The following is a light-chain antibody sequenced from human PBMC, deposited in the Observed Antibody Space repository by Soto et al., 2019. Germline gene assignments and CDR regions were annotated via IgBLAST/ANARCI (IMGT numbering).Light chain of an antibody. CDR3: QQRSNWPPMYT. Sequence: EIVLTQSPATLSLSPGERAILSCRASQSVNTYLAWYQQKPGQAPSLVMYDGSNRATGIPDRFSGSGSGTDFTLTISSLEPEDFAVYYCQQRSNWPPMYTSGQGTKLEI. CDR2: DGS. J-gene: IGKJ2*01. V-gene: IGKV3-11*01. CDR1: QSVNTY.